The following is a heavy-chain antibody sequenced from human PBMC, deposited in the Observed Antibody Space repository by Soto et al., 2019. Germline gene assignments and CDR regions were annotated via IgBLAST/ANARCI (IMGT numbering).Heavy chain of an antibody. CDR2: MFYSGSST. Sequence: PSETLSLTCSVSGGSISNSYWSWIRQPPGKGLEWIGYMFYSGSSTNYNPSLKSRVTISVDTSKNQFSLKLSSVTAADTAVYYCARDRHGSGSYYRRDYYYYGMDVWGQGTTVTVSS. V-gene: IGHV4-59*01. J-gene: IGHJ6*02. CDR3: ARDRHGSGSYYRRDYYYYGMDV. D-gene: IGHD3-10*01. CDR1: GGSISNSY.